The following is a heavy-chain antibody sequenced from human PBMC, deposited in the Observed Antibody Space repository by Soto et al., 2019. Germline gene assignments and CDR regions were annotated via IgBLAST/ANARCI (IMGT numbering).Heavy chain of an antibody. CDR2: IYYSGNT. V-gene: IGHV4-31*03. CDR1: GGSISSGSYH. Sequence: PSETLSLTCTVSGGSISSGSYHWTWIRQHPGKGLEWIGHIYYSGNTYYNPSLKSRVTISVDTSKNQFSLKLSSVTAADTAVYNGASHAYGDYSFAPWAQEPLVTVS. CDR3: ASHAYGDYSFAP. D-gene: IGHD4-17*01. J-gene: IGHJ5*02.